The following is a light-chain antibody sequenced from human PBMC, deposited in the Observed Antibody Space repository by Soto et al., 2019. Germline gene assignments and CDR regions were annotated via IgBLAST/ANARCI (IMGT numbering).Light chain of an antibody. CDR1: QTFSSH. J-gene: IGKJ4*01. Sequence: EIVLTQSPATLSLSPGERATLSCRASQTFSSHLAWYQQKPGQAPRLLIYDASKRATGIPARFSGRGSGTDFTLTISSLEPEDFAVYYCQQRSNWLLTFGGGTKVEIK. CDR2: DAS. V-gene: IGKV3-11*01. CDR3: QQRSNWLLT.